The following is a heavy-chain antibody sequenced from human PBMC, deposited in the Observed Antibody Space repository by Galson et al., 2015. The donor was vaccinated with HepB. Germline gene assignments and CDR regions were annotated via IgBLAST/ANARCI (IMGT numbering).Heavy chain of an antibody. CDR3: ARGRIAAAGTRARYYYYGMDV. D-gene: IGHD6-13*01. V-gene: IGHV1-46*01. Sequence: SVKVSCKASGYTFTSYYMHWVRQAPGQGLEWMGIINPSGGSTSYAQKFQGRVTMTRDTSTSTVYMELSSLRSEDTAVYYCARGRIAAAGTRARYYYYGMDVWGQGTTVTVSS. J-gene: IGHJ6*02. CDR1: GYTFTSYY. CDR2: INPSGGST.